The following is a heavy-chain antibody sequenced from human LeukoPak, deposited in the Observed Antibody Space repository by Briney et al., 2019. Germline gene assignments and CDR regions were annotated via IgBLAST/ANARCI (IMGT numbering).Heavy chain of an antibody. D-gene: IGHD4-17*01. Sequence: GDSLKISCKGSGYTFTSHWIGWVRQKPGKGLGWMGVIYPEDSDIRDSPSFQGQVTMSADKSISTAYLQWSSLQASDTAMYYCASRAVYGDYDHGAFDIWGQGTMVTVSS. V-gene: IGHV5-51*01. CDR3: ASRAVYGDYDHGAFDI. J-gene: IGHJ3*02. CDR2: IYPEDSDI. CDR1: GYTFTSHW.